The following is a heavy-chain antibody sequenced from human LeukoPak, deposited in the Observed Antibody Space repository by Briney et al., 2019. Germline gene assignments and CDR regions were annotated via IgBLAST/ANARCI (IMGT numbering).Heavy chain of an antibody. CDR3: ARDFEGVRGVIDY. D-gene: IGHD3-10*01. CDR2: INPNSGGT. J-gene: IGHJ4*02. V-gene: IGHV1-2*02. Sequence: ASVKVSCKASGHTFTGYYMHWVRQAPGQGLEWMGWINPNSGGTNYAQKFQGRVTMTRDTSISTAYMELSRLRSDDTAVYYCARDFEGVRGVIDYWGQGTLVTVSS. CDR1: GHTFTGYY.